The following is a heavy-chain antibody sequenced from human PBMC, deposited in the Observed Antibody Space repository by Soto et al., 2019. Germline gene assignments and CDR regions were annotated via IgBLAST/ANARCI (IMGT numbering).Heavy chain of an antibody. D-gene: IGHD4-17*01. J-gene: IGHJ6*02. CDR1: GGSISSSSYY. CDR3: ARHRYGDYPGYYYGMDV. V-gene: IGHV4-39*01. CDR2: IYYSGST. Sequence: QLQLQESGPGLVKPSETLSLTCTVSGGSISSSSYYWGWIRQPPGKGLEWIGSIYYSGSTYYNPSLKSRVTISVDTSKNQFSLKLSSVTAADTAVYYCARHRYGDYPGYYYGMDVWGQGTTVTVSS.